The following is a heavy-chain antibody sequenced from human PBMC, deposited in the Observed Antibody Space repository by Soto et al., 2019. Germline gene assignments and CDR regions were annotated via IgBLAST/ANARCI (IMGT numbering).Heavy chain of an antibody. CDR3: ARDDVLCDGGRCYGIPFDV. V-gene: IGHV3-66*01. CDR2: IQSGGTT. Sequence: EVQLVESGGGLVQPGGSLRLSCAASGFTVSSKYMTWVRQAPGKAPEWVSLIQSGGTTYYADSVKGRFPIPRDTAENTLHLQMESLRVEVTAVYYCARDDVLCDGGRCYGIPFDVWGEGTTVSVSS. CDR1: GFTVSSKY. D-gene: IGHD2-15*01. J-gene: IGHJ6*01.